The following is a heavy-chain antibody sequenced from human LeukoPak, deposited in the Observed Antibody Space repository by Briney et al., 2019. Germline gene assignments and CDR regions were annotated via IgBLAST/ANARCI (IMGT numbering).Heavy chain of an antibody. D-gene: IGHD3-22*01. Sequence: WVRQPPGKGLEWVAVIWYDGSNKYYADSVKGRFTISRDNSKNTLYLQMNSLRAEDTAVYYCARDPYDSSGYYQGAFDIWGQGTMVTVSS. CDR2: IWYDGSNK. CDR3: ARDPYDSSGYYQGAFDI. V-gene: IGHV3-33*01. J-gene: IGHJ3*02.